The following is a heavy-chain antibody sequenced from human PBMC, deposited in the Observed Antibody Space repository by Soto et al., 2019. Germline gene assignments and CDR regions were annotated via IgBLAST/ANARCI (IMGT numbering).Heavy chain of an antibody. CDR3: ARDLNRGSSYFDY. Sequence: SETLSLTCTVSGGSISSGDYYWSWIRQPPGKGLEWIGYIYYSGSTYYNPSLKSRVTISVDTSKNQFSLKLSSVTAADTAVYYCARDLNRGSSYFDYWGQGTLVTSPQ. CDR2: IYYSGST. CDR1: GGSISSGDYY. D-gene: IGHD3-10*01. J-gene: IGHJ4*02. V-gene: IGHV4-30-4*01.